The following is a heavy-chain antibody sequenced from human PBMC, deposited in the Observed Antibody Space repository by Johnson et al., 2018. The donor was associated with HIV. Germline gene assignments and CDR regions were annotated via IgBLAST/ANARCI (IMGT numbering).Heavy chain of an antibody. CDR2: IGTAGDT. CDR1: GFTFSSYD. CDR3: AKDSIEWELRAFDI. J-gene: IGHJ3*02. Sequence: VQLVESGGGLVQPGGSLRLSCAASGFTFSSYDMHWVRQATGKGLEWVSAIGTAGDTYYPGSVKGRFTISRDNSKNTLYLQMNSLRAEDTAVYYCAKDSIEWELRAFDIWGQGTMVTVSS. D-gene: IGHD1-26*01. V-gene: IGHV3-13*01.